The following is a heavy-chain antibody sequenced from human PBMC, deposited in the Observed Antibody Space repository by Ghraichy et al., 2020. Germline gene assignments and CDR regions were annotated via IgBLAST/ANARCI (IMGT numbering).Heavy chain of an antibody. D-gene: IGHD6-19*01. V-gene: IGHV3-74*01. CDR2: INSDGSST. CDR3: ARDGEQWLVSGVRGSRFDY. Sequence: GGSLRLSCAASGFTFSSYWMHWVRQAPGKGLVWVSRINSDGSSTSYADSVKGRFTISRDNAKNTLYLQMNSLRAEDTAVYYCARDGEQWLVSGVRGSRFDYWGQGTLVTVSS. J-gene: IGHJ4*02. CDR1: GFTFSSYW.